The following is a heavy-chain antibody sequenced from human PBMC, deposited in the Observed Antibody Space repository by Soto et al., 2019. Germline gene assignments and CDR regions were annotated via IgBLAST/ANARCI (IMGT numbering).Heavy chain of an antibody. CDR2: ISSDGSTE. J-gene: IGHJ4*02. CDR1: GFTFSSYG. D-gene: IGHD3-9*01. CDR3: AKDRGYFDWLLSCYFDD. Sequence: GGSLRLSCAASGFTFSSYGMHWVRQAPGKGLEWVAVISSDGSTEYYADSVKGRFTISRDNPKNTLSLQMNSLRAEDTAVYYCAKDRGYFDWLLSCYFDDWGQGTLVTVSS. V-gene: IGHV3-30*18.